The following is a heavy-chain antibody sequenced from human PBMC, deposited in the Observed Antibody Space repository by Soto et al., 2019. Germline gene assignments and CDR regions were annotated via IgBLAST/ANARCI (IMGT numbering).Heavy chain of an antibody. J-gene: IGHJ6*02. Sequence: GGSLRLSCAASGFTFSSYSMNWVRQAPGKGLEWVSSISSSSSYIYYADSVKGRFTISRDNAKNSLYLQMNSLRAEDTAVYYCVRDLQWQLYYYYYGMDVWGQGTTVTVSS. CDR2: ISSSSSYI. V-gene: IGHV3-21*01. CDR1: GFTFSSYS. CDR3: VRDLQWQLYYYYYGMDV. D-gene: IGHD6-19*01.